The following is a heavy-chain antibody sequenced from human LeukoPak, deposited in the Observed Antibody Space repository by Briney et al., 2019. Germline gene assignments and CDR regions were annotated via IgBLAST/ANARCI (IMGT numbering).Heavy chain of an antibody. CDR2: IIPIFGTA. Sequence: EASVKVSCKASGYTFTSYDINWVGQATGQGLEWMGGIIPIFGTANYAQKFQGRVTITTDESTSTAYMELSSLRSEDTAVYYCARDPGGKVWGNWFDPWGQGTLVTVSS. D-gene: IGHD4-23*01. CDR3: ARDPGGKVWGNWFDP. CDR1: GYTFTSYD. J-gene: IGHJ5*02. V-gene: IGHV1-69*05.